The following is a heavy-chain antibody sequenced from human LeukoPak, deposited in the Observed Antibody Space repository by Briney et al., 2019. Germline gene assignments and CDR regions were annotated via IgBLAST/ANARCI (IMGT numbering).Heavy chain of an antibody. J-gene: IGHJ3*02. CDR2: ISSSGSTI. CDR3: ARAGFDAFDI. D-gene: IGHD6-25*01. Sequence: PGGSLRLSCAASGFTFSSYEMNWVRQAPGKGLEWVSYISSSGSTIYYADSVKGRFTISRDNAKNSLYLQMNSLRAEDTAVYYCARAGFDAFDIWGQETMVTVSS. V-gene: IGHV3-48*03. CDR1: GFTFSSYE.